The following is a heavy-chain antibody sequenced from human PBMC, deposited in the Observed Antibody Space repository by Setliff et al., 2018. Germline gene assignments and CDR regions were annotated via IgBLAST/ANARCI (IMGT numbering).Heavy chain of an antibody. CDR3: ASSSGSSSNDAFDI. J-gene: IGHJ3*02. CDR1: GYRFSSHW. V-gene: IGHV5-51*01. Sequence: GESLKISCKGSGYRFSSHWIGWVRQMPGKGLEWMGIFYPGDSDTRYSPSFQGQVTISADKSISTAYLQWSSLKASDTAMYYCASSSGSSSNDAFDIWGQGTTVTVSS. D-gene: IGHD1-26*01. CDR2: FYPGDSDT.